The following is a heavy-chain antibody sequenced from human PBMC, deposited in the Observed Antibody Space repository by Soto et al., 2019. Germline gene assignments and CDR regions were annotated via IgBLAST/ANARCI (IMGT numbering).Heavy chain of an antibody. CDR2: ISNEEANK. J-gene: IGHJ4*02. CDR3: AKGSSGYYYPHLDH. CDR1: GFTFSSYG. Sequence: QVQLVESGGGVVQPGTSLRLSCAASGFTFSSYGMHWVRQAPGKGLEWVAVISNEEANKNYVDSVKGRFTVSRDNSKNTLSLQMNSLRVEDTAIYYCAKGSSGYYYPHLDHWGQGTPVTVSS. D-gene: IGHD3-22*01. V-gene: IGHV3-30*18.